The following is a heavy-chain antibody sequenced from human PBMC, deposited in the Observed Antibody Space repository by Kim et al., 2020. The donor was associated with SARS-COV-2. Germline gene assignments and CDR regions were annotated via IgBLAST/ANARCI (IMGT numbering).Heavy chain of an antibody. J-gene: IGHJ6*02. V-gene: IGHV3-11*01. CDR2: ISSSGSTI. CDR1: GFTFSDYY. D-gene: IGHD3-3*01. Sequence: GGSLRLSCAASGFTFSDYYMSWIRQAPGKGLEWVSYISSSGSTIYYADSVKGRFTISRDNAKNSLYLQMNSLRAEDTAVYYCARDGKSYYDVWIGYEWRSYYYYGMDVWGLGTTVTVYS. CDR3: ARDGKSYYDVWIGYEWRSYYYYGMDV.